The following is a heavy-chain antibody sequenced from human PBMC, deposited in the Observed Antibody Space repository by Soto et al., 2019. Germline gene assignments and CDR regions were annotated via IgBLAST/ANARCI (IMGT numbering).Heavy chain of an antibody. CDR3: ARESSSTSANWFDP. D-gene: IGHD2-2*01. V-gene: IGHV3-11*01. CDR2: IGSSGSPI. Sequence: QVQLVESGGGLVKPGGSLRLSCVASGFTFSAYYMTWIRQAPGKGLEWVSYIGSSGSPIYHADSVKGRFTISRDNAKNSLFLQTNSLRAEDTAVYYCARESSSTSANWFDPWGQGTLVTVSS. CDR1: GFTFSAYY. J-gene: IGHJ5*02.